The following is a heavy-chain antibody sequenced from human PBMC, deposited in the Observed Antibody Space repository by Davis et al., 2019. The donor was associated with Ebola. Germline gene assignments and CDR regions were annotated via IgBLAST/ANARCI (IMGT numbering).Heavy chain of an antibody. CDR2: INHSGST. Sequence: SETLSLTCAVYGGSFSGYYWTWIRQPPGKGLEWIGEINHSGSTNYNPSLKSRLIISIDTSKNQFSLQLNSVTDADTAVYYCARGAGAGGIWGQGTLVTASS. V-gene: IGHV4-34*01. J-gene: IGHJ4*02. D-gene: IGHD1-26*01. CDR3: ARGAGAGGI. CDR1: GGSFSGYY.